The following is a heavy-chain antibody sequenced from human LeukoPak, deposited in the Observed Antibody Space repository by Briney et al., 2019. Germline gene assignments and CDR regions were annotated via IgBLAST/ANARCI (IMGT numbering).Heavy chain of an antibody. J-gene: IGHJ4*02. D-gene: IGHD3-22*01. CDR1: GFTFSSYA. V-gene: IGHV3-21*06. CDR2: ISGRSADI. Sequence: GGSLRLSCAASGFTFSSYAMNWVRQAPGKGLEWVSSISGRSADIYYADSVEGRFTISRDNAKNSVFLQMNNLRGEDTAIYYCARRGYHDSSGYDYWGQGTPVTVSS. CDR3: ARRGYHDSSGYDY.